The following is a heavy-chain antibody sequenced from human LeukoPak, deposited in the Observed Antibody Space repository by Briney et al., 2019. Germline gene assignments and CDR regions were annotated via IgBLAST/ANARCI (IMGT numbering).Heavy chain of an antibody. J-gene: IGHJ5*02. CDR1: GGSFSGYY. CDR2: INHSGST. Sequence: PSETLSLTCAVYGGSFSGYYWSWIRQPPGKGLEWIGEINHSGSTNYNPSLKSRVTISVDTSKNQFSLKLSSVTAADTAVYYCARRRTRARSIAVTLAWFDPWGQGTLVTVSS. CDR3: ARRRTRARSIAVTLAWFDP. V-gene: IGHV4-34*01. D-gene: IGHD6-19*01.